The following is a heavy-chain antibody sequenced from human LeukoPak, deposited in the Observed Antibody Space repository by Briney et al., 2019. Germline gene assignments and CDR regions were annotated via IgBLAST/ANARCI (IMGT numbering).Heavy chain of an antibody. CDR3: AASITMFDY. J-gene: IGHJ4*02. CDR2: IKEDGSVK. CDR1: GFTFSRSW. D-gene: IGHD3-10*01. Sequence: PGGSLRLSCPASGFTFSRSWMSWVRQAPRKGLEWVANIKEDGSVKYYVESVKGRFTISRDNAKNSLYLQMNSLRAEDTAVYYCAASITMFDYWGQGTLVTVSS. V-gene: IGHV3-7*02.